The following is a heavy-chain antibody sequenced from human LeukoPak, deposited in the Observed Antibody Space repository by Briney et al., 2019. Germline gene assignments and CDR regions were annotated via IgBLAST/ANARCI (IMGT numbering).Heavy chain of an antibody. CDR3: AKDTYGGNSHLDY. V-gene: IGHV3-23*01. Sequence: QSGGSLRLSCAASGFTFSSYAMSWVRQAPGKGLEWVSAISGSGGSTYYADSVKGRFTISRDNSKNTLYLQMNSLRAEDTAVYYCAKDTYGGNSHLDYWGQGTLVTVSS. CDR2: ISGSGGST. D-gene: IGHD4-23*01. CDR1: GFTFSSYA. J-gene: IGHJ4*02.